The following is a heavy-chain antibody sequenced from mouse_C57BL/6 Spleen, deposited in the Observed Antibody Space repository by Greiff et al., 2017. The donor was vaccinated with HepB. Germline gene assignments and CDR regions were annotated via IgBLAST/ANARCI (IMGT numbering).Heavy chain of an antibody. CDR1: GYAFSSSW. J-gene: IGHJ4*01. CDR2: IYPGDGDT. Sequence: VQLQESGPELVKPGASVKISCKASGYAFSSSWMNWVKQRPGKGLEWIGRIYPGDGDTNYNGKFKGKATLTADKSSSTAYMQLSSLTSEDSAVYFCARSNYDYVMDYWGQGTSVTVSS. CDR3: ARSNYDYVMDY. D-gene: IGHD2-4*01. V-gene: IGHV1-82*01.